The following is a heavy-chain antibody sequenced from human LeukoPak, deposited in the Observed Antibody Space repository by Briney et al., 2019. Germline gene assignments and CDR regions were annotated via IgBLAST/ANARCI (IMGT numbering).Heavy chain of an antibody. CDR1: GGSISSYY. J-gene: IGHJ3*02. CDR3: ARGIAAAGTRTFDI. Sequence: PSETLSLTCTVSGGSISSYYWSWIRQPPGKGLEWIGYIYYSGSTNYNPSLKSRVTISVDTSKNQFSLKLSSVTAADTAVYYCARGIAAAGTRTFDIWGQGTMVTVSS. D-gene: IGHD6-13*01. V-gene: IGHV4-59*01. CDR2: IYYSGST.